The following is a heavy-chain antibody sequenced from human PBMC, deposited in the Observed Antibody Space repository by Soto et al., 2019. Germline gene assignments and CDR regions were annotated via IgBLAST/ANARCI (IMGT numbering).Heavy chain of an antibody. J-gene: IGHJ4*02. V-gene: IGHV4-59*01. CDR1: GDSISSYY. CDR3: ARVETGSRQIYFDY. CDR2: IYYSGST. D-gene: IGHD6-13*01. Sequence: QVQLQESGPGLVKPSETLSLTCTVSGDSISSYYWSWIRQPPGKGLEWIGYIYYSGSTSYNPSLKSRVTLSVDTSKNQFSLKLSSVTAADTAVYYCARVETGSRQIYFDYWGQGTLVTVSS.